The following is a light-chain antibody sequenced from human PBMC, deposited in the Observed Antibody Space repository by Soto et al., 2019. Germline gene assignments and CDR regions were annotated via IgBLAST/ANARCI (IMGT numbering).Light chain of an antibody. Sequence: QSALTQPASVSGSPGQSIAISCTGTSSDVGAYDYVSWYQQHPDRVPRLVIYEVSNRPSGVSNRFSGSKSVNTATLTISGIQDEAEDDYYCASHTTTNNRVFGTGTKVTVL. J-gene: IGLJ1*01. CDR1: SSDVGAYDY. V-gene: IGLV2-14*03. CDR2: EVS. CDR3: ASHTTTNNRV.